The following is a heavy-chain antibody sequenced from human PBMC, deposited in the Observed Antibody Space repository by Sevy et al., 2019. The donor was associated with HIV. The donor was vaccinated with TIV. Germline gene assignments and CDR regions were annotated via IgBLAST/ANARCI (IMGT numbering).Heavy chain of an antibody. CDR3: ARSRSLQLWLLYYFDY. V-gene: IGHV3-7*01. D-gene: IGHD5-18*01. J-gene: IGHJ4*02. CDR2: IKQDGSEK. CDR1: GFTFSSYW. Sequence: GGSLRLSCAASGFTFSSYWMSWVRQAPGKGLEWVANIKQDGSEKYYVASVKGRFTISRDNAKNSLYLQMNSLRAEDTAVYYCARSRSLQLWLLYYFDYWGQGTLVTVSS.